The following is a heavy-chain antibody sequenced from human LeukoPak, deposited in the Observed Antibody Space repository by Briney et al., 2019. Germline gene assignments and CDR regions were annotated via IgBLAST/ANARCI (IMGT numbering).Heavy chain of an antibody. Sequence: GGSLRLSCAASGFTFDDYTMHWVRQAPGKGLEWVSLISWDGGSTYYADSVKGRFTISRDNSKNSLYLQMNSLRTEDTALYYCAKAAYYYDSSGYPDYWGQGTLVTVSS. CDR3: AKAAYYYDSSGYPDY. V-gene: IGHV3-43*01. D-gene: IGHD3-22*01. J-gene: IGHJ4*02. CDR2: ISWDGGST. CDR1: GFTFDDYT.